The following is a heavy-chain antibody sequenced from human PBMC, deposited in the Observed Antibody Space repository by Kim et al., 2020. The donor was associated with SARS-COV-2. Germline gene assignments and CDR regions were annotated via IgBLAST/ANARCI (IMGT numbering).Heavy chain of an antibody. V-gene: IGHV3-23*01. D-gene: IGHD3-16*02. CDR2: ISGSGGST. J-gene: IGHJ4*02. CDR3: AKGSYDYVWGSYRYLAYFDY. CDR1: GFTFSSYA. Sequence: GGSLRLSCAASGFTFSSYAMSWVRQAPGKGLEWVSAISGSGGSTYYADSVKGRFTISRDNSKNTLYLQMNSLRAEDTAVYYCAKGSYDYVWGSYRYLAYFDYWGQGTLVTLSS.